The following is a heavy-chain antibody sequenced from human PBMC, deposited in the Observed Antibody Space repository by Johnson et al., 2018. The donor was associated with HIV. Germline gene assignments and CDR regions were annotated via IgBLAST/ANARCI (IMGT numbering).Heavy chain of an antibody. D-gene: IGHD2-8*01. CDR1: GFTFSSYW. CDR3: AGGWGVFDAFYI. V-gene: IGHV3-7*05. J-gene: IGHJ3*02. CDR2: IKQDGSEK. Sequence: VQLVESGGGLVQPGGSLRLSCAASGFTFSSYWMSWVRQAPGKGLEWVANIKQDGSEKYYVDSVKGRFTISRDNAKNSLYLQMNSLRAEDTSVYYCAGGWGVFDAFYIWGQGTLVTVSS.